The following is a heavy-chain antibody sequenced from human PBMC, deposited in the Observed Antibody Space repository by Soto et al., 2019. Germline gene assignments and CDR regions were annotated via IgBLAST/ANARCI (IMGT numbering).Heavy chain of an antibody. J-gene: IGHJ4*02. Sequence: SETLSLTCNVSGGYISTYYWSWIRQPAGKGLEWIGRIHASGNTDYNPSLKSRVTMSVDTSKNQFSLRLTSLTAADTAVYYCARDVALAGDYWGQGTLVTVSS. D-gene: IGHD6-19*01. CDR1: GGYISTYY. CDR2: IHASGNT. V-gene: IGHV4-4*07. CDR3: ARDVALAGDY.